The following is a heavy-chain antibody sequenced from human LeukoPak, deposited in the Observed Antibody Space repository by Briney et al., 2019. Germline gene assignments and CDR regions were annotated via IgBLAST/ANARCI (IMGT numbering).Heavy chain of an antibody. CDR1: GYTFTDYY. V-gene: IGHV1-2*02. CDR3: ARVPVVTAMDWFDP. Sequence: GASVKVSCRASGYTFTDYYIHWVRQAPGQGLEWMGWIKPDSGGTKYAQKFQGRVTMTRDTSISTAYMELNRLRSDDTAIYCCARVPVVTAMDWFDPWGQGTLVTVSS. CDR2: IKPDSGGT. D-gene: IGHD2-21*02. J-gene: IGHJ5*02.